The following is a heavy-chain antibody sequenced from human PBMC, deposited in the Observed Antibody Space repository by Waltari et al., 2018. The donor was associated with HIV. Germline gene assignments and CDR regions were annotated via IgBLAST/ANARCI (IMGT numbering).Heavy chain of an antibody. V-gene: IGHV1-3*01. CDR3: AGGSAWLVNVLEI. Sequence: QVQLVQSGAEGKQPGASVKVSCRDSGINFHADAVHWVRQDPGQGLEWLGSINVGTIFSRYSQMFQGRLTFTRDTSETTIFMELRSLKSEDTAVYFCAGGSAWLVNVLEIWGQGTLVTVSS. CDR1: GINFHADA. J-gene: IGHJ4*02. D-gene: IGHD5-12*01. CDR2: INVGTIFS.